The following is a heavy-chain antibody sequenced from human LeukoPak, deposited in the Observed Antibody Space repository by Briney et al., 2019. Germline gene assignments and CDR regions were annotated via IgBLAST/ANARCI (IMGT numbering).Heavy chain of an antibody. D-gene: IGHD6-6*01. CDR1: GGSISNYY. CDR2: IYTSGST. V-gene: IGHV4-4*07. Sequence: GSLRLSCTVSGGSISNYYWSWIRQPAGKGLEWIGRIYTSGSTNYNPSLKSRVTMSVDTSKNQFSLKLSSVTAAHTAVYYCARESYSSSYLFDYWGQGTLVTVSS. J-gene: IGHJ4*02. CDR3: ARESYSSSYLFDY.